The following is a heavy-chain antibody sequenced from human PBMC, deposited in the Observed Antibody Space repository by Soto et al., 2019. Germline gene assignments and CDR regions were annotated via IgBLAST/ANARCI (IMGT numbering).Heavy chain of an antibody. J-gene: IGHJ4*02. Sequence: GGSLRLSCAASGFIFSTYAMHWVRQAPGKGLERVAVISYDGSNKYYAASVKGQFTISRDNSRSTLFLHMNSLRPEDTALYHCAKALTVVVEGFDYWGQGTLVTVSS. CDR3: AKALTVVVEGFDY. D-gene: IGHD2-15*01. V-gene: IGHV3-30*18. CDR2: ISYDGSNK. CDR1: GFIFSTYA.